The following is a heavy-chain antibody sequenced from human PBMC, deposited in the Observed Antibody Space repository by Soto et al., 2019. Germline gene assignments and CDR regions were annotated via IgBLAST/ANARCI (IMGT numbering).Heavy chain of an antibody. D-gene: IGHD3-3*01. J-gene: IGHJ6*02. Sequence: QITLKESGPTLVKPTQTLTLTCAFSGFSLTTVGVGVGWIRQPPGKALEWLALIYWEDDKRYSPSLKTRLSITKDTSKNQVVLMMTNMDPVDTGTYYCAHRRAFIGVVYGMDVWGQGTTVTVSS. V-gene: IGHV2-5*02. CDR2: IYWEDDK. CDR1: GFSLTTVGVG. CDR3: AHRRAFIGVVYGMDV.